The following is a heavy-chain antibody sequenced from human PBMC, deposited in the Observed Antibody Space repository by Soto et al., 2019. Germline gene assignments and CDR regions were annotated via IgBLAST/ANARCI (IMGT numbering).Heavy chain of an antibody. CDR2: ISWNSETT. J-gene: IGHJ3*01. CDR1: GFTFHDHA. Sequence: ESGGALVHPGRSLRLSCAASGFTFHDHAMHWVRQVPGKGLEWISGISWNSETTRYAESVKGRFTISRDNAKNSLDLQMNSLRVEDTALYYCAKDKAAAGAFNAFDVWGQGTMVTVSS. CDR3: AKDKAAAGAFNAFDV. D-gene: IGHD6-13*01. V-gene: IGHV3-9*01.